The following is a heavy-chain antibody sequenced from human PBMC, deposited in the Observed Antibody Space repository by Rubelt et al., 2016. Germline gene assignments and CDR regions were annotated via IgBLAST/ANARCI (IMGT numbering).Heavy chain of an antibody. CDR1: GFTFSSYG. Sequence: EVQLVESGGGLVQPGGSLRLSCAASGFTFSSYGMSWVRQAPGKGLEWVSSISGYAGGGSTYYADSVKGRFTISRDNSKDTLDRQMNSLGAEDTAVYYCAKKTRYYDSDGYCDYWGQGTLVTVSS. J-gene: IGHJ4*02. V-gene: IGHV3-23*04. CDR2: ISGYAGGGST. D-gene: IGHD3-22*01. CDR3: AKKTRYYDSDGYCDY.